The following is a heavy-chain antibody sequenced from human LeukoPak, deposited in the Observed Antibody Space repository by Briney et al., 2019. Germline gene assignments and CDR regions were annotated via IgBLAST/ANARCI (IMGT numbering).Heavy chain of an antibody. V-gene: IGHV4-34*01. D-gene: IGHD2-2*01. CDR1: GGSFSGYY. J-gene: IGHJ6*02. CDR2: INHSGST. CDR3: ARGPRYCSSTSCYHHYYYYYGMDV. Sequence: SETLSLTCAVYGGSFSGYYWSWIRQPPGKGLEWIGEINHSGSTNYNPSLKSRVTISVDTSKNQFSLKLSPVTAADTAVYYCARGPRYCSSTSCYHHYYYYYGMDVWGQGTTVTVSS.